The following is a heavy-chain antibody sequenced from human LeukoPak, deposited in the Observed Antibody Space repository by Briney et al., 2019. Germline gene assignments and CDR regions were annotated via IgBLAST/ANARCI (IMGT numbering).Heavy chain of an antibody. CDR2: INPNSGGT. CDR1: GYTFTGYY. CDR3: ARDEENWNYFVVEYFQH. J-gene: IGHJ1*01. V-gene: IGHV1-2*02. Sequence: ASVKVSCKASGYTFTGYYMHWVRQAPGQGLEWMGWINPNSGGTNYAQKFQGRVTMTRDTSISTAYMELSRLRSDDTAVYYCARDEENWNYFVVEYFQHWGQGTLVTVSS. D-gene: IGHD1-7*01.